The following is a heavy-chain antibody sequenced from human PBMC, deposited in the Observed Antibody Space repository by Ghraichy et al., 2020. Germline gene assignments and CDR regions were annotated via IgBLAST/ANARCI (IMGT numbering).Heavy chain of an antibody. CDR2: ISAYNGNT. CDR1: GYTFTSYG. D-gene: IGHD2-15*01. V-gene: IGHV1-18*01. J-gene: IGHJ3*02. Sequence: ASVKVSCKASGYTFTSYGISWVRQAPGQGLEWMGWISAYNGNTNYAQKLQGRVTMTTDTSTSTAYMELRSLRSDDTAVYYCARDQPLLPYPFFDIWGQGTMVTVSS. CDR3: ARDQPLLPYPFFDI.